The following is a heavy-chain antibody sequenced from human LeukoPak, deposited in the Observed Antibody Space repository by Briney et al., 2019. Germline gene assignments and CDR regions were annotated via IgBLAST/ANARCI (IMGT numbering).Heavy chain of an antibody. CDR2: IGGSGQNT. V-gene: IGHV3-23*01. CDR3: AKAPPGDYPYWYFDL. D-gene: IGHD4-17*01. J-gene: IGHJ2*01. CDR1: GFTFSNYG. Sequence: GGSLRLSCAASGFTFSNYGMGWVRQAPGKGLEWVSPIGGSGQNTHYADSVKGRFTVSRDNSKNTLYLQMSSLRAEDTAVYYCAKAPPGDYPYWYFDLWGRGTLVTGSS.